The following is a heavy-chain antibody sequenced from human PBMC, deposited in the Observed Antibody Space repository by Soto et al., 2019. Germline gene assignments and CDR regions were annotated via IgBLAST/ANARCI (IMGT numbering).Heavy chain of an antibody. CDR3: ARDRGWYGNWFDP. J-gene: IGHJ5*02. D-gene: IGHD6-19*01. CDR2: IYYSGST. Sequence: QVQLQESGPGLVKPSQTLSLTCTVSGGSISSGGYYWSWIRQHPGKGLEWIGYIYYSGSTFYNPALKSRVTISVDTSKNQFSLKLSSVTAADTAVYYCARDRGWYGNWFDPWGQGTLVTVSS. V-gene: IGHV4-31*03. CDR1: GGSISSGGYY.